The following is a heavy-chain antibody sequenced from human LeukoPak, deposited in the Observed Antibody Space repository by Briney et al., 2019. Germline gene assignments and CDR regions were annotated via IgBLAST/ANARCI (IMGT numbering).Heavy chain of an antibody. D-gene: IGHD3-22*01. CDR1: GGSFSGFY. Sequence: SETLSLTCAVYGGSFSGFYWSWIRQPPGKGLEWIGEINHSGSTNYNPSLKSRVTISVDTSKNQFSLKLSSVTAADTAVYYCARVVYYYDSSGYVDYWGQGTLVTVSS. CDR2: INHSGST. CDR3: ARVVYYYDSSGYVDY. V-gene: IGHV4-34*01. J-gene: IGHJ4*02.